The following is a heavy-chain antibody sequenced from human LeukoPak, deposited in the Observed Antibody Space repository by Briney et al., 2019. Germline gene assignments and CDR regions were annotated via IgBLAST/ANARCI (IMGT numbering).Heavy chain of an antibody. CDR2: INHSGST. V-gene: IGHV4-34*01. CDR3: ARGRDGEYVPYFDY. CDR1: GGSFSGYY. D-gene: IGHD4-17*01. Sequence: PSETLSLTCAVYGGSFSGYYWSWIRQPPGKGLERIGEINHSGSTNYNPSLKSRVTISVDTSKNQFSLKLSSVTAADTAVYYCARGRDGEYVPYFDYWGQGTLVTVSS. J-gene: IGHJ4*02.